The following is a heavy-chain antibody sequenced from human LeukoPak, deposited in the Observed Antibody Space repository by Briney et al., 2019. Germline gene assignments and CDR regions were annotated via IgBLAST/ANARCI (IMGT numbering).Heavy chain of an antibody. J-gene: IGHJ3*02. D-gene: IGHD3-10*01. V-gene: IGHV3-7*01. CDR3: ARYGLGDTFDI. Sequence: GGSLRLSCAASGFTFSSYWMSWVRQAPGKGLEWVASIKQDGSETRYVDSMKARFTIFRDNTKTSLYLQMNSLRAEDTAVYYCARYGLGDTFDIWGQGTVVTVSS. CDR2: IKQDGSET. CDR1: GFTFSSYW.